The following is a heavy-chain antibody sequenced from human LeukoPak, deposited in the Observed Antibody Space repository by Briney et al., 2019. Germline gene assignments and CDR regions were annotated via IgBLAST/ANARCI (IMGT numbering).Heavy chain of an antibody. CDR2: IYYSGST. Sequence: PSETLSLTCTVSGGSISSYYWSWIRQPPGKGLEWMGYIYYSGSTNYNPSLKSRVTISVDTSKNQFSLKLSSVTAADTAVYYCATKDCSGGSCYSKGAFDIWGQGTMVTVSS. CDR3: ATKDCSGGSCYSKGAFDI. CDR1: GGSISSYY. J-gene: IGHJ3*02. D-gene: IGHD2-15*01. V-gene: IGHV4-59*01.